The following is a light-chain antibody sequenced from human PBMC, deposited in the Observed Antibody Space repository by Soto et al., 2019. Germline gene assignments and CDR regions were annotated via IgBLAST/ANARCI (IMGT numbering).Light chain of an antibody. J-gene: IGKJ1*01. CDR2: DAS. V-gene: IGKV3-11*01. CDR3: HHYNNWPRT. Sequence: EIVLTQSPATLSLSPGERATLSCRASQIVTTYSAWYQQKPGQPPRLLIYDASNRATGIPARFSGSGSGTEFTLTISSLQSEDFAVYYCHHYNNWPRTFGQGTKVDIK. CDR1: QIVTTY.